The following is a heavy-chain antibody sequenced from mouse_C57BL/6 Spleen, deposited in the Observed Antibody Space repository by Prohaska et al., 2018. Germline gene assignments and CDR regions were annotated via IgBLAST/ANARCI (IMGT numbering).Heavy chain of an antibody. CDR2: INPNNGDT. J-gene: IGHJ1*03. Sequence: HGKSLEWIGDINPNNGDTSSNQKFNGKATLTVDKSSSTAYMELRSLTSEDSAVYYCARPSYYYGSSLWYFDVWGTGTTVTVSS. D-gene: IGHD1-1*01. V-gene: IGHV1-26*01. CDR3: ARPSYYYGSSLWYFDV.